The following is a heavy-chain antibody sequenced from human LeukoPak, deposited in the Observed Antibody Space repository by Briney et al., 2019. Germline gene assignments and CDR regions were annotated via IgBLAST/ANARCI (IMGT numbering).Heavy chain of an antibody. CDR1: GGSFSGYY. CDR2: INHSGST. CDR3: ARPKGSGWYPGLYYY. J-gene: IGHJ4*02. Sequence: TSETLSLTCAVYGGSFSGYYWSWIRQPPGKGLEWIGEINHSGSTNYNPSLKSRVTISVDTSKNQFSLKLSSVTAADAAVYYCARPKGSGWYPGLYYYWGQGTLVTVSS. V-gene: IGHV4-34*01. D-gene: IGHD6-19*01.